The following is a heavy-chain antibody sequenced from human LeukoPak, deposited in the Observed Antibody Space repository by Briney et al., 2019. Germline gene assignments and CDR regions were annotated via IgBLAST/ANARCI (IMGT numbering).Heavy chain of an antibody. CDR3: ARGGRSYYYMDV. CDR1: GGSITSSSYY. Sequence: SETLSLTCTVSGGSITSSSYYWSWIRQPPGKGLEWIGYIYYSGSTNYNPSLKSRVTISVDTSKNQFSLKLSSVTAADTAVYYCARGGRSYYYMDVWGKGTTVTVSS. CDR2: IYYSGST. J-gene: IGHJ6*03. V-gene: IGHV4-61*01.